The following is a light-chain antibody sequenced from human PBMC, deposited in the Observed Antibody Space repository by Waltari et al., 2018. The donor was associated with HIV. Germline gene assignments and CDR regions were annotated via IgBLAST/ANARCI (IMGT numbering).Light chain of an antibody. Sequence: ELVLTPSPANQHVNPGDRTTPACRASQRIGSYLAWVQPKPGLFPSLLIYERSVRATGIPARFSCSGSGTEFTLTIGSLQYEDCAVYFCHQYSDWPFSFVQGTKLDIK. J-gene: IGKJ2*03. V-gene: IGKV3-15*01. CDR2: ERS. CDR1: QRIGSY. CDR3: HQYSDWPFS.